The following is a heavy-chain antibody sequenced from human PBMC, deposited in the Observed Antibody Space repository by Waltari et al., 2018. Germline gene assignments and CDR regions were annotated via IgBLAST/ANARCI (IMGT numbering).Heavy chain of an antibody. CDR1: GFTFSSSW. CDR3: AIGGVETSWYWRY. Sequence: EVQVVESGGGLVQPGGSLRLSCAASGFTFSSSWMTWVRQAPGKGLGCVSKIKTDGRETYYVDSVKGRFTISRDNTKNSLYLQMSSLRAEDTAVYYCAIGGVETSWYWRYWGQGTLVTVSS. CDR2: IKTDGRET. V-gene: IGHV3-7*01. D-gene: IGHD6-13*01. J-gene: IGHJ4*02.